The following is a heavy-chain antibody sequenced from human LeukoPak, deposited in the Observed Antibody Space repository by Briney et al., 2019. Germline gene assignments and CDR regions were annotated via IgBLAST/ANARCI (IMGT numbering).Heavy chain of an antibody. CDR3: AKDLPKYQPLQSRLQD. CDR2: ISGSGGST. D-gene: IGHD2-2*01. Sequence: PGGSLRLSCAASGFTFSSYAMSWVRQAPGKGLEWVSAISGSGGSTYYADSVKGRFTISRDNSKNTLYLQMNSLRAEDTAVYYCAKDLPKYQPLQSRLQDWGQGTLVTVSS. CDR1: GFTFSSYA. V-gene: IGHV3-23*01. J-gene: IGHJ4*02.